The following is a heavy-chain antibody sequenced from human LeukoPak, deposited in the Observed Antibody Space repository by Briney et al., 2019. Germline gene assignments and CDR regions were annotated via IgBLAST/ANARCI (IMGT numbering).Heavy chain of an antibody. J-gene: IGHJ4*02. CDR1: GGSISSTSYY. V-gene: IGHV4-39*01. D-gene: IGHD3-22*01. CDR3: ATSPYYYYDSSGPNSFDY. CDR2: FYSGGRT. Sequence: SETLSLTCTLSGGSISSTSYYWGWIRQPPGKGLEWIGSFYSGGRTYYNPSLKSRVTISVDTSKNQFSLKLTSVTAADTAVYYCATSPYYYYDSSGPNSFDYWGQGTLVTVSS.